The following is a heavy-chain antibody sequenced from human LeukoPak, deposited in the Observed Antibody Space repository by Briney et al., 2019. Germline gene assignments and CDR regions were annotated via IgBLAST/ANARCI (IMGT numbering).Heavy chain of an antibody. CDR3: ARDIGYNFDY. J-gene: IGHJ4*02. V-gene: IGHV4-59*01. Sequence: SETLSLTCTVSGGSISSYYWSWIRQPPGKGLEWIGYIYYSGSTNYNPSLKSRVTISVDTSKNQFSLKLSSVTAADTAVYYCARDIGYNFDYWGQGTLVTVSS. CDR2: IYYSGST. D-gene: IGHD5-12*01. CDR1: GGSISSYY.